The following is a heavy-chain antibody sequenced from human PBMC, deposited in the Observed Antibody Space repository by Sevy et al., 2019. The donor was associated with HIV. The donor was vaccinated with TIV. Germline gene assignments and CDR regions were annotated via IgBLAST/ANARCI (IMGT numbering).Heavy chain of an antibody. CDR2: ISGSGGST. CDR3: SKVEVSGRRWELLLAAFDI. CDR1: GFTFSSYA. V-gene: IGHV3-23*01. Sequence: GGSLRLSCAASGFTFSSYAMSWVRQAPGKGLEWVSAISGSGGSTYYADSVKGRFTISRDNSKNTLYLQMNSLRAEDTAVSYCSKVEVSGRRWELLLAAFDIWGQGTMVTVSS. J-gene: IGHJ3*02. D-gene: IGHD1-26*01.